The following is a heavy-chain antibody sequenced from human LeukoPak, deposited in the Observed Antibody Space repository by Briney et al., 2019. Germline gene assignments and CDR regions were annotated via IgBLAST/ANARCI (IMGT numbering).Heavy chain of an antibody. CDR1: GGSFSGYY. CDR3: ARGGYDYVWGSYRSRWFDP. V-gene: IGHV4-34*01. Sequence: SETLSLTCAVYGGSFSGYYGSWVRQPPGKGVEGIGEINHSGSTNYNPSLTSRVTLSVDTSNNQFSLKLSSVTAADTAVYYCARGGYDYVWGSYRSRWFDPWGQGPLVTVSS. D-gene: IGHD3-16*02. CDR2: INHSGST. J-gene: IGHJ5*02.